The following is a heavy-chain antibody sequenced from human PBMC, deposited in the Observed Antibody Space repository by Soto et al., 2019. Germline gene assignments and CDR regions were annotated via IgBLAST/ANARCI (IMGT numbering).Heavy chain of an antibody. J-gene: IGHJ4*02. D-gene: IGHD6-13*01. CDR2: IYTSGST. CDR3: ARGSENPGIAAAGTDLDY. Sequence: QVQLQESGPGLVKPSETLSLTCTVSGGSISSYYWSWIRQPAGKGLEWIGRIYTSGSTNYNPSLKSRVTMSVDTSKNQFSLKLSSVTAADTAVYYCARGSENPGIAAAGTDLDYWGQGTLVTVSS. V-gene: IGHV4-4*07. CDR1: GGSISSYY.